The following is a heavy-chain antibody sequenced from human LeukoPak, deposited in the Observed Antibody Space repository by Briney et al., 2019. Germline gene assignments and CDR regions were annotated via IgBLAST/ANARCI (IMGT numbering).Heavy chain of an antibody. CDR2: INPSGGST. V-gene: IGHV1-46*01. CDR1: GYTFTSYY. D-gene: IGHD3-22*01. J-gene: IGHJ4*02. Sequence: ASVKVSCKASGYTFTSYYMHWVRQAPGQGLEWMGIINPSGGSTSYAQKFQGRVTMARDTSTSTVYMELSSLRSEDTAVYYCARANLGDSSGYDLPKTLDYWGQGTLVTVSS. CDR3: ARANLGDSSGYDLPKTLDY.